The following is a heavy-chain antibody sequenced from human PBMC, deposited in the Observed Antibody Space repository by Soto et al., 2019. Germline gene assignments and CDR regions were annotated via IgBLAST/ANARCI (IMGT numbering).Heavy chain of an antibody. Sequence: ASVKVSCKASGYTFTGYYMHWVRRAPGQGLEWMGWINPNSGGTNYAQKFQGRVTMTRDTSISTAYMELSRLRSDDTAVYYCARGTDSSSWTPYYYYGMDGWGQGTTVTVSS. CDR1: GYTFTGYY. CDR2: INPNSGGT. J-gene: IGHJ6*02. D-gene: IGHD6-13*01. CDR3: ARGTDSSSWTPYYYYGMDG. V-gene: IGHV1-2*02.